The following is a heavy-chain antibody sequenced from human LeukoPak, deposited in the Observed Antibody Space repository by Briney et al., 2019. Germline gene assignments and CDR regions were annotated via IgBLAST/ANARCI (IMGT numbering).Heavy chain of an antibody. D-gene: IGHD6-19*01. Sequence: PSETLSLTCAVYGGSFSGYYWSWIRQPPGKGLEWIGEINHSGGTNYNPSLKSRVTISVDTSKNQFSLRLSSVTAADTAVYYCARSRGYSSGWYSNYWGQGTLVTVSS. CDR2: INHSGGT. V-gene: IGHV4-34*01. J-gene: IGHJ4*02. CDR3: ARSRGYSSGWYSNY. CDR1: GGSFSGYY.